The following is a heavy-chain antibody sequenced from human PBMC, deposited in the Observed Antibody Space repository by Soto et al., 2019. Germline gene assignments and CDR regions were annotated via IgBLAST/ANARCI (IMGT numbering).Heavy chain of an antibody. CDR1: GDSFNDYY. CDR3: ARESGGATATLDYYYFYMDV. CDR2: INPNSGVT. V-gene: IGHV1-2*04. Sequence: QVQLVQSGAEVRKPGASVTVSCRSSGDSFNDYYIHSVRQAPGQGLEWMGWINPNSGVTKYAQKFQGWVSMTRDTSIRTVYMQLSRLRSDDTAVYYCARESGGATATLDYYYFYMDVWGTGTTVTVSS. D-gene: IGHD5-12*01. J-gene: IGHJ6*03.